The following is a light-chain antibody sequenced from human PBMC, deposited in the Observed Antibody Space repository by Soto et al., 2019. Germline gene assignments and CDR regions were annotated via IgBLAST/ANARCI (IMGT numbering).Light chain of an antibody. V-gene: IGKV3-11*01. CDR2: DAS. CDR3: QQRKGT. Sequence: EIVLTQSPATLSLSPGERATLSCRASQSVSSYLAWYQQKPGQAPRLLIYDASNRATGIPARFSGSGSGTDFTLTISSLEPEDFAVYCCQQRKGTFGQGTKVEIK. J-gene: IGKJ1*01. CDR1: QSVSSY.